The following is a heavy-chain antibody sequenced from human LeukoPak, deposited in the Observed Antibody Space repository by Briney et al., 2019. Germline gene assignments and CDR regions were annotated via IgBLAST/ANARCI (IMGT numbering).Heavy chain of an antibody. J-gene: IGHJ1*01. D-gene: IGHD5-24*01. V-gene: IGHV1-69*13. CDR3: ARAVGYNKNFQH. CDR1: GGTFSSYA. Sequence: SVKVSCKASGGTFSSYAISWVRQAPGQGLEWMGGIIPIFGTANYAQKFQGRVTITADESTSTAYMELSSLRSEDTAVYYCARAVGYNKNFQHWGQGTLVTVSS. CDR2: IIPIFGTA.